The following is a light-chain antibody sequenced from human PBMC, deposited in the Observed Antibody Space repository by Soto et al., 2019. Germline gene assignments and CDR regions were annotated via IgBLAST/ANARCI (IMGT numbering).Light chain of an antibody. CDR2: DTS. J-gene: IGKJ1*01. V-gene: IGKV3-20*01. Sequence: EIVLTQSPCTVSLSPGERSTLSCISSQSVRDNYLAWYQQKPGQAPSLLIFDTSRRATGIPDRFTGSGSGTDFALTISRVEPQDIAVYFCQQYGSSPGTFGQGTKVDI. CDR3: QQYGSSPGT. CDR1: QSVRDNY.